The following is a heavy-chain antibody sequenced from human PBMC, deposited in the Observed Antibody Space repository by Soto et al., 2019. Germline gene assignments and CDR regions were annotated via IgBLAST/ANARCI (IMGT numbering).Heavy chain of an antibody. D-gene: IGHD1-26*01. CDR2: TYYSGRT. CDR1: AGSISNTIYY. V-gene: IGHV4-39*07. CDR3: ARDRTIVGASDTYYYGMGV. J-gene: IGHJ6*02. Sequence: SETLSLTCTVSAGSISNTIYYWGWIRQPPGKGLEWIGTTYYSGRTYYNPSLKSRVTVSVDTSKNQFFLKVSSVTAADSAVYYCARDRTIVGASDTYYYGMGVWGQGTPVTVSS.